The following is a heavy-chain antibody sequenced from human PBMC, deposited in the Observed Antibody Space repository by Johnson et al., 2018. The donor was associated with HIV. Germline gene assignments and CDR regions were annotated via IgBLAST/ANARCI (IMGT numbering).Heavy chain of an antibody. D-gene: IGHD6-13*01. V-gene: IGHV3-23*04. CDR1: GFTFSNYA. Sequence: EVQLVEYGGGFIQPGGSRRLSCAASGFTFSNYAMSWVRQAPGKGLEWVSVISGSGGSTYYADSVQGRFTISRDNSKNTLFLQMNSLRAEDTAVYHCAKGRYSSSWYLAGAFDIWGQGTMVTVSS. CDR3: AKGRYSSSWYLAGAFDI. CDR2: ISGSGGST. J-gene: IGHJ3*02.